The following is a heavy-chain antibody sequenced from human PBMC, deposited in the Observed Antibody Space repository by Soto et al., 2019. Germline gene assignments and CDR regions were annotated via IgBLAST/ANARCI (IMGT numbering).Heavy chain of an antibody. CDR3: AKYRRTEAEGFTLDY. CDR2: IYYTGST. J-gene: IGHJ4*02. Sequence: SETMSLTCTVFGDSSNNYYWRWIRQPPGKRLEWIGYIYYTGSTTYNPSLESRVTMSVDTSKNQFSLKLSSVNAADTAVYYCAKYRRTEAEGFTLDYWGRGTLVTVSS. CDR1: GDSSNNYY. V-gene: IGHV4-59*01. D-gene: IGHD6-13*01.